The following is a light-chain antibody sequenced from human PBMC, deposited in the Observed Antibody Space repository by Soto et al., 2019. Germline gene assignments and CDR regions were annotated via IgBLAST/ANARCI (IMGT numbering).Light chain of an antibody. V-gene: IGKV3-20*01. CDR2: DVS. CDR3: QQYGRSPFT. J-gene: IGKJ3*01. Sequence: ETVLTQSPGTLSLSPGDRATLSCRASQSVSSNYFAWYQQKPGHAPRLLMYDVSSRATGIPDRFSGSGSGTDFTLTISRLEPEDFAVYYCQQYGRSPFTFGPGTKVDIK. CDR1: QSVSSNY.